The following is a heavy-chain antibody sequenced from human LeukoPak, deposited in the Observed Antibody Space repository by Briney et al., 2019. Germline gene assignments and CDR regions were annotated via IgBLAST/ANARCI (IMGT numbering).Heavy chain of an antibody. CDR3: ARGLGDYLFDY. D-gene: IGHD4-17*01. V-gene: IGHV3-21*06. CDR2: ISSSSSYI. Sequence: GGSLRLSCAASGFTFSSYSMNWVRQAPGKGLEWVSSISSSSSYIYYADSVKGRFTISRDNAKNSLYLQMNSLRAEDTAVYYCARGLGDYLFDYWGQGTLVTVSS. J-gene: IGHJ4*02. CDR1: GFTFSSYS.